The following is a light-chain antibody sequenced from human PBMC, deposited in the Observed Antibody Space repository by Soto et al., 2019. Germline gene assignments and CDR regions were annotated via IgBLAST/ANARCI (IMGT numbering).Light chain of an antibody. CDR3: QQYNSYSPT. V-gene: IGKV1-5*01. CDR1: QSISSW. J-gene: IGKJ1*01. CDR2: DAS. Sequence: IQMTQSPSTLSASVGDRFTITCRASQSISSWLAWYQQKPGKAPKLLIYDASSLGSGVPSRFSGSGSGTEFTLTISSLQPDDFATYYCQQYNSYSPTFGQGTKVDI.